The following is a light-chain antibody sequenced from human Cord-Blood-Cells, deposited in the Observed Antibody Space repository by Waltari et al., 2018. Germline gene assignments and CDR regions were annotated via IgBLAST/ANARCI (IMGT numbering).Light chain of an antibody. V-gene: IGKV2-29*03. Sequence: DIVMTQTPLSLSVTPGQPASISCQSSQSLLHSDGKTYFYWYLQQQGQSSQHLISEVSSRFYGGPPRISGSGSGTDFTLKISRMEDEDVCVSYCMQGIHLPALTFGGGTKVEIK. CDR2: EVS. CDR1: QSLLHSDGKTY. J-gene: IGKJ4*01. CDR3: MQGIHLPALT.